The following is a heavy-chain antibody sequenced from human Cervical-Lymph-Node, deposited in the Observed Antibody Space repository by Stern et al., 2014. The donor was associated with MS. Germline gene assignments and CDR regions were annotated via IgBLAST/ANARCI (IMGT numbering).Heavy chain of an antibody. CDR1: GGTFNVYA. CDR3: ARDGRHTYTYALDV. J-gene: IGHJ6*02. Sequence: VQLVESGAEVKKPGSSVKISCKASGGTFNVYAINWLRQAPGQGLEWMGGIIPILGTANYAPKVQGRVTITADESTRTTSMQLSSLRSNDTAVYYCARDGRHTYTYALDVWGQGTTVTVSS. D-gene: IGHD2-2*02. CDR2: IIPILGTA. V-gene: IGHV1-69*01.